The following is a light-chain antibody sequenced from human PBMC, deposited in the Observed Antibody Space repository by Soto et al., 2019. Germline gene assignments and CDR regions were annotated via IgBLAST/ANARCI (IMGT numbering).Light chain of an antibody. V-gene: IGKV1-5*01. CDR3: QQYDNRPLP. J-gene: IGKJ4*01. Sequence: DIQITQSPSTLSPSVLDTVTITFRASQTISGWLAWYQQRPGKAPNLLIFDASTLESGVPSRFSGSGSGTDFTFTISSLQPEDIATYYCQQYDNRPLPFGGGTTVDI. CDR2: DAS. CDR1: QTISGW.